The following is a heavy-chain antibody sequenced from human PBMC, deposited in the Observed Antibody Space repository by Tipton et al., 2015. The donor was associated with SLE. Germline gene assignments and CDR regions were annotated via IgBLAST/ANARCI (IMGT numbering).Heavy chain of an antibody. Sequence: QVQLVQSGAEVKKPGASVKVSCKASGYIFTGYYMHWVRQAPGQGLEWMGWINPNSGGTNYAQKFQGRVTMTRDTSINTAYMELSSLRSDDTAVYYCARDRTMTTIVRPLSCPFYWGQGTLVTVSS. V-gene: IGHV1-2*02. CDR1: GYIFTGYY. CDR2: INPNSGGT. J-gene: IGHJ4*02. CDR3: ARDRTMTTIVRPLSCPFY. D-gene: IGHD3-22*01.